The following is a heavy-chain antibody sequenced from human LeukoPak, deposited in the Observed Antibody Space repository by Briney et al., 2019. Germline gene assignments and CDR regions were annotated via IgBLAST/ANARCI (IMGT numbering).Heavy chain of an antibody. D-gene: IGHD5-18*01. Sequence: GGSLRLSCAASGFTFSDYYMSWIRQARGKGLEWVSYISSSGSTIYYADCVKGRFTISRDNAKNSLYLQMNSLRAEDTAVYYCARDRVGAPIQLWGQGTLVTVSS. CDR3: ARDRVGAPIQL. CDR2: ISSSGSTI. J-gene: IGHJ4*02. CDR1: GFTFSDYY. V-gene: IGHV3-11*01.